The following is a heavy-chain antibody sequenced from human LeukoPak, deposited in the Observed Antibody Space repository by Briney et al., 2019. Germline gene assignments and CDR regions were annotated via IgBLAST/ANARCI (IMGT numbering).Heavy chain of an antibody. D-gene: IGHD1/OR15-1a*01. J-gene: IGHJ6*03. CDR2: IIPIFETA. V-gene: IGHV1-69*06. CDR1: GGTVSRNT. Sequence: SVKVSCKASGGTVSRNTISWVRQAPGQGLEWMGGIIPIFETANYAQKFQGRVAITADTSTSTVYMELSSLRSEDTAVYYCAREGTSGFLGGYLDVWGKGTTVTVSS. CDR3: AREGTSGFLGGYLDV.